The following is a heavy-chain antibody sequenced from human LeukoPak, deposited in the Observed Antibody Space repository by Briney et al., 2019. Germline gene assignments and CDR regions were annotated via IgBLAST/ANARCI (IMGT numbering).Heavy chain of an antibody. CDR3: ARLDCSSTSCYKALPLYDY. CDR1: GYSINSGYY. J-gene: IGHJ4*02. V-gene: IGHV4-38-2*02. D-gene: IGHD2-2*02. Sequence: KPSETLSLTCTVSGYSINSGYYWGWIRQPPGKGLEWIGYIYYSGSTYYNPSLKSRVTISVDTSKNQFSLKLSSVTAADTAVYYCARLDCSSTSCYKALPLYDYWGQGTLVTVSS. CDR2: IYYSGST.